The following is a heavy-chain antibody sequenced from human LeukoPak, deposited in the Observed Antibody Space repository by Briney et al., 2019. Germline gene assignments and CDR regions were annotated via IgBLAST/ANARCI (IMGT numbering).Heavy chain of an antibody. V-gene: IGHV4-34*01. D-gene: IGHD3-10*01. CDR3: ARVSRGVRIVDY. CDR1: GGSFSGYY. CDR2: INHSGST. J-gene: IGHJ4*02. Sequence: PSETLSLTCAVYGGSFSGYYWSWIRQPPGKGLEWIGEINHSGSTNYNPSLKSRVTISVDTSKNQFSLKLSSVTAADTAVYYCARVSRGVRIVDYWGQGTLVTVSS.